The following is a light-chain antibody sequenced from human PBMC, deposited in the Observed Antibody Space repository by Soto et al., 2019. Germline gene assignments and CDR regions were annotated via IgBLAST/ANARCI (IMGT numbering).Light chain of an antibody. J-gene: IGKJ4*01. CDR3: QQYYGTPLT. CDR1: QSVLYSSNNKNY. V-gene: IGKV4-1*01. CDR2: WAS. Sequence: DIVLTQSPDSLAVSLGERATVNCKSSQSVLYSSNNKNYLAWYQRKPGQPPKLLLYWASTRESGVPDRFSGSGAGTDFTLTISNLQAEDVAVYYCQQYYGTPLTFGGGTKVEIK.